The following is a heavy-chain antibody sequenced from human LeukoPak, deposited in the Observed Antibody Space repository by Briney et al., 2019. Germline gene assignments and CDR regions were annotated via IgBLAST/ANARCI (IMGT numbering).Heavy chain of an antibody. CDR3: ARAIGKSEGY. V-gene: IGHV3-7*01. Sequence: GGSLRLSCAASGFTFSSYWMTWVRQAPGKGLEWVANIKQDGSEKYYVDSVKGRFTISRDNAKSSLYLQMDNLRAEDTAVYYCARAIGKSEGYWGQGTLVTVSS. D-gene: IGHD4-23*01. CDR2: IKQDGSEK. CDR1: GFTFSSYW. J-gene: IGHJ4*02.